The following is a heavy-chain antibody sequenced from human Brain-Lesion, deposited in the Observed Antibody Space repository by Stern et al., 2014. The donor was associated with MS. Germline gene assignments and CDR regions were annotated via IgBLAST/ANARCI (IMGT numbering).Heavy chain of an antibody. CDR3: ARGSRGLVGAVKYGVDV. CDR1: GGSLSGHY. J-gene: IGHJ6*02. Sequence: QVQLQQWGAGLLKPSETLSLTCAVYGGSLSGHYWNWIRQSPGRGLEWIGDINQVGITTYNPSLKSRVTISMDTSNNQVSLKLSSVTAADTALYYCARGSRGLVGAVKYGVDVWGPGTTVTVSS. D-gene: IGHD3-10*01. V-gene: IGHV4-34*01. CDR2: INQVGIT.